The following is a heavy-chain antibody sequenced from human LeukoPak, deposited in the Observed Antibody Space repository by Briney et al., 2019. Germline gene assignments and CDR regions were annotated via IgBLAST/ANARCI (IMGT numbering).Heavy chain of an antibody. CDR2: ISTSGST. J-gene: IGHJ5*02. D-gene: IGHD3-22*01. V-gene: IGHV4-4*07. Sequence: PSETLSLTCTVSGGSISSYYWSWIRQPAGKGLESIGHISTSGSTNYNPSLKSRVTMSVDTSKNQFSLKLSSVTAADTAVYYCAREEENYYDSSGYYRDCWFDPWGQGTLVTVSS. CDR1: GGSISSYY. CDR3: AREEENYYDSSGYYRDCWFDP.